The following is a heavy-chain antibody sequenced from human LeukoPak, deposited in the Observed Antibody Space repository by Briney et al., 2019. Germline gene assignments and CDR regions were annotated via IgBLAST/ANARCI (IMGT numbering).Heavy chain of an antibody. V-gene: IGHV4-39*07. J-gene: IGHJ4*02. CDR1: GGSISSSSYY. D-gene: IGHD6-13*01. Sequence: PSETLSLTCTVSGGSISSSSYYWGWIRQPPGKGLEWIGRIYYSGSTYYNPSLKSRVTISVDTSKNQFSLKMSSVTAADTAVYYCARAGYSSSYYKFRFDYWGQGTLVTVSS. CDR3: ARAGYSSSYYKFRFDY. CDR2: IYYSGST.